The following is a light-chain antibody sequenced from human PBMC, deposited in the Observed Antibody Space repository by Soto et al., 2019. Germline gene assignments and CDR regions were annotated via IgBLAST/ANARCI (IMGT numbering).Light chain of an antibody. CDR1: SSDVGGYNY. CDR2: EVT. J-gene: IGLJ2*01. V-gene: IGLV2-14*01. Sequence: QSALTQPASVSGSPGQSITISCTGTSSDVGGYNYVSWYQQHPGKAPKVMIYEVTNRPSGVSNRFSGSKSGNTASLTISGLQAEDEADYYCSSYTSSSTPVVFDGGTKVTVL. CDR3: SSYTSSSTPVV.